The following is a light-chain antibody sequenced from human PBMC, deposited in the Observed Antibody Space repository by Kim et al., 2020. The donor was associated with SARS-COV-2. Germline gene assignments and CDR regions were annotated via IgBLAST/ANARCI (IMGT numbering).Light chain of an antibody. CDR3: QAWDSSTAS. V-gene: IGLV3-1*01. Sequence: SYGLTQPPSVSVSPGQTASITCSGDKLGDKYACWYQQKPGQSPVLVIYQDSKRPSGIPERFSGSNSGNTATLTISGTQAMDEADYYCQAWDSSTASFGGGTKLTVL. J-gene: IGLJ3*02. CDR1: KLGDKY. CDR2: QDS.